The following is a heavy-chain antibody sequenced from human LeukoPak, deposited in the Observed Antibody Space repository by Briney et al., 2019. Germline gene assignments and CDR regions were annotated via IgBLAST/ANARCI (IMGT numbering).Heavy chain of an antibody. CDR2: IKTDGTDT. CDR3: ARGDLWAWED. D-gene: IGHD3-3*01. CDR1: GFTFSGYW. J-gene: IGHJ4*02. Sequence: QAGGSLRLSCVASGFTFSGYWMHWVRQAPGKGLVWVSQIKTDGTDTTYADSVKGRFTIPRDIPKNTLFLKMKPLRAEDTAVYYCARGDLWAWEDWGQGTLVTVSS. V-gene: IGHV3-74*01.